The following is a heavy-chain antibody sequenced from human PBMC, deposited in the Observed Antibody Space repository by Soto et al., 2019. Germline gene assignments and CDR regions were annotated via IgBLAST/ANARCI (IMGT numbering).Heavy chain of an antibody. Sequence: QVQLQESGPGLVKPSETLSLTCTVSGGSVSSGSYYWSWIRQPPGKGLEWIGYIYYSGSTNYNPSLNSRVTISVDTSKIQFSLKLSSVTAADTAVYYCARDYGDSYGAYYYYYGMDVWGQGTTVTVSS. D-gene: IGHD5-18*01. V-gene: IGHV4-61*01. J-gene: IGHJ6*02. CDR2: IYYSGST. CDR3: ARDYGDSYGAYYYYYGMDV. CDR1: GGSVSSGSYY.